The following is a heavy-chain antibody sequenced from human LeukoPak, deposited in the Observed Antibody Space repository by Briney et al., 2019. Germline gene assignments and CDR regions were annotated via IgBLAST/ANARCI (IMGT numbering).Heavy chain of an antibody. CDR1: GGSISSGSYY. Sequence: SETLSLTCTVSGGSISSGSYYWSWIRQPAGKGLEWIGRIYISGSTNYNPSLKSRVTISVDTSKNQFSLKLSSVTAADTAVYYCARESEWAALGYFDYWGQGTLVTVSS. J-gene: IGHJ4*02. V-gene: IGHV4-61*02. D-gene: IGHD3-3*01. CDR2: IYISGST. CDR3: ARESEWAALGYFDY.